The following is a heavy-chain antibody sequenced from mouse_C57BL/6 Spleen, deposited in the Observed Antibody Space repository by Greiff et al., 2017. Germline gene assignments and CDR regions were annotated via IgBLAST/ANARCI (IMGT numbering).Heavy chain of an antibody. Sequence: VQLQQPGAELVLPGASVKLSCKASGYTFTSYWMHWVKQRPGQGLEWIGEIDPSGSYTNYNQKFKGKSTLTVDKSSSTAYMQLSSLTSEDSAVYYCARKTTVVETLDYWGQGTTLTVSS. D-gene: IGHD1-1*01. CDR3: ARKTTVVETLDY. CDR1: GYTFTSYW. J-gene: IGHJ2*01. CDR2: IDPSGSYT. V-gene: IGHV1-69*01.